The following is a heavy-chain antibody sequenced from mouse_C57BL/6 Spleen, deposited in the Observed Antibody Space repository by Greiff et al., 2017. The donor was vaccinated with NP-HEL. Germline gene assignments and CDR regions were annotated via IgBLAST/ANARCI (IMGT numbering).Heavy chain of an antibody. D-gene: IGHD1-1*01. CDR1: GYTFTDYN. CDR2: INPNNGGT. J-gene: IGHJ4*01. Sequence: EVQLQQSGPELVKPGASVKIPCKASGYTFTDYNMDWVKQSHGKSLEWIGDINPNNGGTIYNQKFKGKATLTVDKSSSTAYMELRSLTSEDTAVYDCARTGGSSYDYAMDYWGQGTSVTVSS. V-gene: IGHV1-18*01. CDR3: ARTGGSSYDYAMDY.